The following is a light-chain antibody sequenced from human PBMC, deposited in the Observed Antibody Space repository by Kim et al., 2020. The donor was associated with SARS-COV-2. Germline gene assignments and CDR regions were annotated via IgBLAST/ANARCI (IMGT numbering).Light chain of an antibody. Sequence: GKTVIIPCTRSSGSISSDLVQWFQQRPGTSPATVIYENDVRPSGVPDRFSGFVDSSSNSASLTISGLKTEDEADYYCQSYHDNAWVFGGGTQLTVL. J-gene: IGLJ3*02. CDR2: END. CDR3: QSYHDNAWV. V-gene: IGLV6-57*01. CDR1: SGSISSDL.